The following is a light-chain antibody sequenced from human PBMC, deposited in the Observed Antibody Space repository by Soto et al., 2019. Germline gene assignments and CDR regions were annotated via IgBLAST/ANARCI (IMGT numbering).Light chain of an antibody. V-gene: IGLV4-69*01. CDR2: LNSDGSH. CDR1: SWHRSYA. Sequence: QLVLTQSPSASASLRASVKLTCTLSSWHRSYAIAWHQQQPEKGPRYLMKLNSDGSHSKGDGIPDRFSGSSSGAERYLTISSLQSEDEADYYCQTWGTGIRVFGGGTKLTVL. J-gene: IGLJ2*01. CDR3: QTWGTGIRV.